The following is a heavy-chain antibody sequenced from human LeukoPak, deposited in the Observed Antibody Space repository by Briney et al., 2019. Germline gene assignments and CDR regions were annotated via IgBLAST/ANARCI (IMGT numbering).Heavy chain of an antibody. D-gene: IGHD3-10*01. Sequence: TGGFLRLSCAASGFTLSSYWMSWVRQAPGKGLEWVANIKEDGSEKYYVDSVKGRFTISRDNAQNSVYLHMNSLTAEDTALYYCARDWVAGVPFDAFDIWGQGTMVSVSS. CDR2: IKEDGSEK. J-gene: IGHJ3*02. CDR3: ARDWVAGVPFDAFDI. CDR1: GFTLSSYW. V-gene: IGHV3-7*03.